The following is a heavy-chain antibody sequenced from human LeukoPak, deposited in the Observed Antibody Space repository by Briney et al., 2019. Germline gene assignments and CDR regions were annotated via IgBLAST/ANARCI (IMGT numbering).Heavy chain of an antibody. CDR1: GFTFSGSA. J-gene: IGHJ3*02. CDR3: TSSFGDAFDM. D-gene: IGHD3-3*01. V-gene: IGHV3-73*01. Sequence: GGSLRLSCAASGFTFSGSAMHWVRQASGKGLEWVGHVRSKHNNYATAYAASVKGRFTISRDDSKNTASLQMNSLKTEDTAVYYGTSSFGDAFDMWGQGTMVTVSS. CDR2: VRSKHNNYAT.